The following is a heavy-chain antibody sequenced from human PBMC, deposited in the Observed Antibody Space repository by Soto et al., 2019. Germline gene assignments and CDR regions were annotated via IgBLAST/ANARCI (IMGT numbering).Heavy chain of an antibody. CDR2: IIPIFGTA. CDR1: GGTFSSYA. V-gene: IGHV1-69*13. D-gene: IGHD1-26*01. J-gene: IGHJ3*02. Sequence: SVKVSCKASGGTFSSYAISLVRQAPGQGLEWMGGIIPIFGTANYAQKFQGRVTITADESTSTAYMELSSLRSEDTAVYYCERPGIVGAPDAFDIWGQGTMVTVSS. CDR3: ERPGIVGAPDAFDI.